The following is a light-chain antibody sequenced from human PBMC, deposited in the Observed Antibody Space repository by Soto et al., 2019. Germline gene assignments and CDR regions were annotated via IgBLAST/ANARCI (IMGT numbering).Light chain of an antibody. Sequence: ETVLRQFPGTLSLSPWERATLSCRPSQSVSSSYLAWYQQKPGQAPRLLIYGASSRATGIPDRFSGSGSGTDFTLTISSLEPEDSAVYHCQQRHMWPITFGQGTRLEI. CDR1: QSVSSSY. CDR2: GAS. CDR3: QQRHMWPIT. V-gene: IGKV3D-20*02. J-gene: IGKJ5*01.